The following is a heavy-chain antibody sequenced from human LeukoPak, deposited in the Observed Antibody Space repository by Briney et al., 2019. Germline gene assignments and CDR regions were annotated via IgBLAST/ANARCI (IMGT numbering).Heavy chain of an antibody. V-gene: IGHV4-59*11. Sequence: PSETLSLTCTVSGGSITSHSWSWIRQSPGKGLEWIGYIYGSGSTVYNPSLKNRVTISVDTSKNQFSLKLSSVTAADTALYYCARDAYDSGAYYFLFDYWGQGTLVTVSS. CDR1: GGSITSHS. CDR2: IYGSGST. J-gene: IGHJ4*02. CDR3: ARDAYDSGAYYFLFDY. D-gene: IGHD3-22*01.